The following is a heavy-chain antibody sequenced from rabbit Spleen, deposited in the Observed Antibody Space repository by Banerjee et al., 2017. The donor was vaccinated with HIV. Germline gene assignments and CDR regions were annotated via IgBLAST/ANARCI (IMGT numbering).Heavy chain of an antibody. CDR1: GFSFSIDYF. V-gene: IGHV1S45*01. J-gene: IGHJ6*01. D-gene: IGHD8-1*01. CDR3: ARDTGTSFSSYGMDL. CDR2: IYTGISTNT. Sequence: QEQLEESGGGLVKPEGSLTLTCTASGFSFSIDYFPCWVRQAPGKGLEWIACIYTGISTNTYYANWAKGRFTISKTSSTTVTLQMTSLTAADTATYFCARDTGTSFSSYGMDLWGQGTLVTVS.